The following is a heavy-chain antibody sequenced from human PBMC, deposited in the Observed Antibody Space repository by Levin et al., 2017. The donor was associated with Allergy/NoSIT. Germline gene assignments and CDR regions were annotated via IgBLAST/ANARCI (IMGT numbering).Heavy chain of an antibody. J-gene: IGHJ6*02. V-gene: IGHV3-48*02. CDR2: ISSSSSTI. Sequence: QAGGSLRLSCAASGFTFSSYSMNWVRQAPGKGLEWVSYISSSSSTIYYADSVKGRFTISRDNAKNSLYLQMNSLRDEDTAVYYCARGRGGYDWAGVHYYYGMDVWGQGTTVTVSS. D-gene: IGHD5-12*01. CDR1: GFTFSSYS. CDR3: ARGRGGYDWAGVHYYYGMDV.